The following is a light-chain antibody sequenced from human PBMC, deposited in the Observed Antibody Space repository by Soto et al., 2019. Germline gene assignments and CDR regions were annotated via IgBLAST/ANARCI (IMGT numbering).Light chain of an antibody. Sequence: QSVLTQPASVSGSPGQSITISCTGTSRDVGGYNYFSWYQQHPGKAPKLMIYEVSNRPSGVSNRFSGSKSGNTASLTISGLQAADEAYYYCSSYTSSSTRVFGTGTKLTVL. CDR2: EVS. CDR1: SRDVGGYNY. CDR3: SSYTSSSTRV. J-gene: IGLJ1*01. V-gene: IGLV2-14*01.